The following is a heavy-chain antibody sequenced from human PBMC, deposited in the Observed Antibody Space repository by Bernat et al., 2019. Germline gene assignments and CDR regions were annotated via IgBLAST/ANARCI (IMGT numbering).Heavy chain of an antibody. CDR2: ISSNGGST. D-gene: IGHD3-3*01. J-gene: IGHJ4*02. V-gene: IGHV3-64*01. Sequence: EVQLVESGGGLVQPGGSLRLSWAASGFTCSSYAMHWVRQAPGKGREYVSAISSNGGSTYYANSVKGRFTISRDHSKNTLYLQMGSLRAEDMAVYYCARTPLYYDFWSGYDDYWGQGTLVTVSS. CDR3: ARTPLYYDFWSGYDDY. CDR1: GFTCSSYA.